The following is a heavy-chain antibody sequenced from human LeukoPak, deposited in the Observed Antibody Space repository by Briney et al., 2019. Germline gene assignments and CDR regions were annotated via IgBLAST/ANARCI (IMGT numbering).Heavy chain of an antibody. Sequence: PGGSLRLSCAVSGFTVSSDYMSWVRQAPGKGLEWVAVISYDGSNKYYADSVKGRFTISRDNSKNTLYLQMNSLRAEDTAVYYCARDRVMGSSGYYRHYYYYYGMDVWGQGTTVTVSS. V-gene: IGHV3-30-3*01. CDR2: ISYDGSNK. CDR3: ARDRVMGSSGYYRHYYYYYGMDV. CDR1: GFTVSSDY. D-gene: IGHD3-22*01. J-gene: IGHJ6*02.